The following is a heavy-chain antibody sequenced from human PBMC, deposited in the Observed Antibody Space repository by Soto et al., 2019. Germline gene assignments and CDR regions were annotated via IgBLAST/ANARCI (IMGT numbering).Heavy chain of an antibody. D-gene: IGHD6-19*01. CDR1: GFTFSSYA. V-gene: IGHV3-64D*08. CDR3: VKDYHIAVAGREGWYFDY. J-gene: IGHJ4*02. Sequence: GGSLRLSCSASGFTFSSYAMHWVRQAPGKGLEYVSAISSNGGSTYYADSVKGRFTISRDNSKNTLYLQMSSLRAEDTDVYYCVKDYHIAVAGREGWYFDYWGQGTLVTVSS. CDR2: ISSNGGST.